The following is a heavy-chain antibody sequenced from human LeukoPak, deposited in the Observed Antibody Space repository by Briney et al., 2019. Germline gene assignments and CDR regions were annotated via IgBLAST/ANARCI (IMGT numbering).Heavy chain of an antibody. Sequence: PGGSLRLSCAASGFSFSSYEMNWVRQAPGKGLEWISYINSNGRNIDYADSVTGRFTISRDNAKNSLYLQMNSLRAEDTAMYYCAGSDTIGYLPREWDYWYFDLWGRGTLVTVSS. J-gene: IGHJ2*01. V-gene: IGHV3-48*03. CDR3: AGSDTIGYLPREWDYWYFDL. CDR1: GFSFSSYE. D-gene: IGHD5-18*01. CDR2: INSNGRNI.